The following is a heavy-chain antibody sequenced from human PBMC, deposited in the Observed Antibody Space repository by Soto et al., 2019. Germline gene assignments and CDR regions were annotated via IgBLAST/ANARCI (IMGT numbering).Heavy chain of an antibody. CDR2: IIPIFGTA. Sequence: QVQLVQSGAEVKKPGSSVKVSCKASGGTFSSYAISWVRQAPGQGLEWMGGIIPIFGTANYAQKFQGRVTITAEESTSTAYMELSSLRSEDTAVYYCARSGDEYCSGGSCYSPDYWGQGTLVTVSS. J-gene: IGHJ4*02. CDR3: ARSGDEYCSGGSCYSPDY. V-gene: IGHV1-69*12. D-gene: IGHD2-15*01. CDR1: GGTFSSYA.